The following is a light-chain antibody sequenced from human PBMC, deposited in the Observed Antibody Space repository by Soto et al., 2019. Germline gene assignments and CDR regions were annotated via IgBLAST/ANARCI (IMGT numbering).Light chain of an antibody. J-gene: IGLJ3*02. V-gene: IGLV2-14*03. CDR3: TSFTSSSTWV. Sequence: QSVLTQPASVSGSPGQSITISCTGTSSDVGGYNYVSWFQQHPGKAPKLKIYEVSNRPSGVSNRFSGSKSGYTASLTISELQAEDGADYYCTSFTSSSTWVFGGGTKLTVL. CDR2: EVS. CDR1: SSDVGGYNY.